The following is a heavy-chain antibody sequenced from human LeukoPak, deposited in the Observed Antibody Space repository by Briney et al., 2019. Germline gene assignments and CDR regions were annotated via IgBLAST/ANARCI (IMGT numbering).Heavy chain of an antibody. Sequence: GGSLRLSCAASGFTFSSYAMSWVRQAPGKGLGWVSAISGSGGSTYYADSVKGRFTISRDNSKNTLYLQMNSLRAEHTAVYYCAKDPAGITIFGVVSHYFDYWGQGTLVTVSS. CDR1: GFTFSSYA. J-gene: IGHJ4*02. V-gene: IGHV3-23*01. CDR3: AKDPAGITIFGVVSHYFDY. CDR2: ISGSGGST. D-gene: IGHD3-3*01.